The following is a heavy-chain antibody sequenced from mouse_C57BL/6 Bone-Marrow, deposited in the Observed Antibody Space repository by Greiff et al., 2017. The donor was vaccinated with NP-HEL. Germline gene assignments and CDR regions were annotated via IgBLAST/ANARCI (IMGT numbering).Heavy chain of an antibody. CDR2: INPNNGGT. Sequence: VQLQQSGPELVKPGASVKIPCKASGYTFTDYNMDWVKQSHGKSLEWIGDINPNNGGTIYNQKFKGKATLTVDKSSSTAYMELRSLTSEDTAVYYCATGLLQAWFAYWGQGTLVTVSA. V-gene: IGHV1-18*01. CDR1: GYTFTDYN. CDR3: ATGLLQAWFAY. J-gene: IGHJ3*01. D-gene: IGHD1-1*01.